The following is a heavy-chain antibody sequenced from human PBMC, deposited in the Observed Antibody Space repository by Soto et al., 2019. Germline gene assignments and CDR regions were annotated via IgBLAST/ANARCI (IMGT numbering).Heavy chain of an antibody. J-gene: IGHJ4*02. V-gene: IGHV3-23*01. CDR3: AKAKVVGATFDL. CDR1: GFSFSTYA. CDR2: ISGGGGST. D-gene: IGHD1-26*01. Sequence: EVQLLESGGGLVQPGGSLRLSCAASGFSFSTYAMRWVRQAPGKGLEWVSGISGGGGSTYYADSVKGRFTISRDSSKNTVYLQMNSLRAEDTAVYYCAKAKVVGATFDLWGQGTLVTVSS.